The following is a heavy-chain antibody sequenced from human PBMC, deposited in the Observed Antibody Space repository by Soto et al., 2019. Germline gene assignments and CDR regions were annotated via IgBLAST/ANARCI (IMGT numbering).Heavy chain of an antibody. CDR2: INHSGST. CDR1: GGSFSGYF. J-gene: IGHJ4*02. D-gene: IGHD6-13*01. V-gene: IGHV4-34*01. CDR3: AREIAAAEIDY. Sequence: PSETLSLTCAVYGGSFSGYFWSWIRQPPEKGLEWIGEINHSGSTNYNPSLKSRVTISVDTSKNQFSLKLSSVTAADTAVYYCAREIAAAEIDYWGQGTLVTVSS.